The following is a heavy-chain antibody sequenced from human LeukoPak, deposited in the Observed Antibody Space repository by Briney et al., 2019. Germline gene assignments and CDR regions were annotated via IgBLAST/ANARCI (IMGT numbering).Heavy chain of an antibody. D-gene: IGHD5-18*01. Sequence: PGGSLRLSCAASGFTFSSYSMNWVRQAPGKGLEWVSSISSSSSYIYYADSVKGRFTISRDNAKNSLYLQMNSLRAEDTAVYYCARDTPGGYSYGFLYWGQGTLVTVSS. V-gene: IGHV3-21*01. CDR1: GFTFSSYS. CDR2: ISSSSSYI. CDR3: ARDTPGGYSYGFLY. J-gene: IGHJ4*02.